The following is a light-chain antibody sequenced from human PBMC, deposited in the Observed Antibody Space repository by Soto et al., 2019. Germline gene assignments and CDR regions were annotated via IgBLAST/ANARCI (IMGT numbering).Light chain of an antibody. Sequence: EIVLTQSPGTLSLSPRERATLSCRASQSVSSSYLAWYQQKPGQAPRLLIYGASSRATGIPDRFSGSGSGTDFTLTISRLEPEDFAVYYCQQYGSSQTFGPGTKVDIK. J-gene: IGKJ3*01. CDR1: QSVSSSY. CDR3: QQYGSSQT. V-gene: IGKV3-20*01. CDR2: GAS.